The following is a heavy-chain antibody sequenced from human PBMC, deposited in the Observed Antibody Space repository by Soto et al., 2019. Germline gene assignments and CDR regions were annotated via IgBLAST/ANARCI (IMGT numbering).Heavy chain of an antibody. CDR2: IIPIFGTA. Sequence: SVKVSCKASGGPFSSYSISWVRQAPGQGLEWMGGIIPIFGTANYAQKFQGRVTITADESTSTAYMELSSLRSEDTAVYYCAMYYYDSSGYYSGFDYWGQGTLVTVSS. CDR1: GGPFSSYS. CDR3: AMYYYDSSGYYSGFDY. V-gene: IGHV1-69*01. D-gene: IGHD3-22*01. J-gene: IGHJ4*02.